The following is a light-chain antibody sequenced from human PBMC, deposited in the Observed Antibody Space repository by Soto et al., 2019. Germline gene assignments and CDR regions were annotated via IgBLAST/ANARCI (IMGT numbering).Light chain of an antibody. CDR3: QHYNTYWT. Sequence: EVLMTQSPATLSVSLGDRSTLSCRAIQSVSSYLTWYQQKPGQAPRLLIYGASTRATGIPARFSGSGSGTEFTLTISSLQPDDFATYYCQHYNTYWTFGQGTKVDIK. V-gene: IGKV3-15*01. CDR1: QSVSSY. J-gene: IGKJ1*01. CDR2: GAS.